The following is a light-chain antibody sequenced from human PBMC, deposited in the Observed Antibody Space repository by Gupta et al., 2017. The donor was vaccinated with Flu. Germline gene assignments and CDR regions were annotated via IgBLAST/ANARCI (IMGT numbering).Light chain of an antibody. J-gene: IGLJ3*02. V-gene: IGLV3-1*01. CDR1: RLEDKY. CDR2: KDS. Sequence: SYELTQPPSVSLSPGQTASITCSGDRLEDKYVSWHQQKPGQSPVLVIYKDSQRAAGIPGRFSGSNSGTTATLTMGGAQARDEDDYYCQTWDRTTWVFGGGTKLTVL. CDR3: QTWDRTTWV.